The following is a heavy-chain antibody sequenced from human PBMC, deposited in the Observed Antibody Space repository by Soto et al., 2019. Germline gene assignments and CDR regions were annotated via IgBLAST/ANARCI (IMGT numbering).Heavy chain of an antibody. J-gene: IGHJ6*02. CDR1: GGSISSGGYS. CDR3: AREGRQYNYYYGMDV. CDR2: IYHSGST. Sequence: SETLSLTCAVSGGSISSGGYSWSWIRQPPGKGLEWIGYIYHSGSTYYNPSLKSRVTISVDRSKNQFSLKLSSVTAADTAVYYCAREGRQYNYYYGMDVWGQGTTVTVSS. V-gene: IGHV4-30-2*01. D-gene: IGHD6-25*01.